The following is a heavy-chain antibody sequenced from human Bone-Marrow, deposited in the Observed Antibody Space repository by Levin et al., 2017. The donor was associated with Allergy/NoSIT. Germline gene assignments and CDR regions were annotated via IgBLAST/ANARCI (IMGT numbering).Heavy chain of an antibody. CDR2: ISGSGGST. CDR3: AKPYGLSITIFEWDY. D-gene: IGHD3-3*01. CDR1: GFTFSSYA. J-gene: IGHJ4*02. V-gene: IGHV3-23*01. Sequence: PGGSLRLSCAASGFTFSSYAMSWVRQAPGKGLEWVSAISGSGGSTYYADSVKGRFTISRDNSKNTLYLQMNSLRAEDTAVYYCAKPYGLSITIFEWDYWGQGTLVTVSS.